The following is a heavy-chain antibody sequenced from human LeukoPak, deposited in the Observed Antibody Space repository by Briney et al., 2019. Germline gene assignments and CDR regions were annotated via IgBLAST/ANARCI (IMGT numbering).Heavy chain of an antibody. J-gene: IGHJ4*02. CDR3: ARAMSTFGGVRNYFDS. V-gene: IGHV3-48*04. CDR1: GFTFTGHN. Sequence: PGGSLRLSCAASGFTFTGHNMNWVRPAPGKGLEWISFVSISSGTIYYADSVKGRFSISRDNAKSSLDLQMNSLRAEDTAVYYCARAMSTFGGVRNYFDSWGQGTLVTVSS. CDR2: VSISSGTI. D-gene: IGHD3-16*01.